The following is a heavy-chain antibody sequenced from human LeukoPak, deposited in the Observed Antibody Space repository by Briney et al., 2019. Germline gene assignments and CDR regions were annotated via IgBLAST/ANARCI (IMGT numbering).Heavy chain of an antibody. J-gene: IGHJ4*02. CDR2: IYYSGST. CDR1: GGSISSSSYY. Sequence: SETLSLTCTVSGGSISSSSYYWGWIRQPPWKGLEWIGSIYYSGSTYYNPSLKSRVTISVDTSKNQFSLKLSSVTAADTAVYYCARLKYSSGWYGFDYWGQGTLVTVSS. V-gene: IGHV4-39*01. CDR3: ARLKYSSGWYGFDY. D-gene: IGHD6-19*01.